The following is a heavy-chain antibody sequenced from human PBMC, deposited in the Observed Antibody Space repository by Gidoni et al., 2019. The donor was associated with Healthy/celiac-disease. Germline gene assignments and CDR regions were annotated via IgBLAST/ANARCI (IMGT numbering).Heavy chain of an antibody. Sequence: QAPLQESGPGLVQPSEALSLTCTLSGGSICSYYWSWLRQPPGKGLEWIGYLYYSRSTNYNPSHKSGVTISVNTSKNQFSLKLSSVTAADTAVYYGARGSCFRWSTYNWFDPWGQGTLVTVSS. D-gene: IGHD2-15*01. CDR3: ARGSCFRWSTYNWFDP. V-gene: IGHV4-59*01. CDR1: GGSICSYY. J-gene: IGHJ5*02. CDR2: LYYSRST.